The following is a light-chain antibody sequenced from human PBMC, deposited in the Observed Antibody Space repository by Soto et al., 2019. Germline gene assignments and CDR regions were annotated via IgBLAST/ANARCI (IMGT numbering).Light chain of an antibody. CDR1: SSDVGNYKY. V-gene: IGLV2-23*02. Sequence: QSALTQPASVSGSPGQSITISCTGTSSDVGNYKYVSWYRQHPGKAPKLMIYEVSNRPSGVSNRFSGSKSVNTASLTISGLQADDEADYYCCSYAGGTLVYVFGTGTKVTVL. CDR3: CSYAGGTLVYV. J-gene: IGLJ1*01. CDR2: EVS.